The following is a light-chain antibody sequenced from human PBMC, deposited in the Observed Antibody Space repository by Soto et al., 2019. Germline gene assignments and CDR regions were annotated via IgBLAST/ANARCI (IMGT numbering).Light chain of an antibody. Sequence: QSVLTQPPSVSGAPGQGVTISCTGSSSNIGAGFDVHWYQQLPGTAPKLLIYGNINRPSGVPDRFSGSKSGTSASLAITGLQADDEADYYCQSYDSSLSGWGVFGGGTKVTVL. CDR3: QSYDSSLSGWGV. CDR1: SSNIGAGFD. V-gene: IGLV1-40*01. J-gene: IGLJ3*02. CDR2: GNI.